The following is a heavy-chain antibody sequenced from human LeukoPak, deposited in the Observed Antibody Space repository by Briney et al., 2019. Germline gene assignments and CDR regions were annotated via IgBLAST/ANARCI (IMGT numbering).Heavy chain of an antibody. J-gene: IGHJ4*02. D-gene: IGHD6-6*01. Sequence: ASVKVSCKASGYTFSSYDINWVRQATGQGLEWMGWMNPNSGNTAYVQKFQGRVTMTRNTSISTAYLELSSLRSDDTAVYYCARGLGSSSGRNYWGQGTLVAVSS. CDR1: GYTFSSYD. CDR3: ARGLGSSSGRNY. CDR2: MNPNSGNT. V-gene: IGHV1-8*01.